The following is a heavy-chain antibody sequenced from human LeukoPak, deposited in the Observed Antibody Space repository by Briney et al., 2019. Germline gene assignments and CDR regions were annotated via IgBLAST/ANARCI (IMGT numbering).Heavy chain of an antibody. Sequence: GGSLRLSCEASGFSFRSYSMNWVRQAPGKGLEWVSSIASSNGERFYADSVKGRLTISRDDAKKSLYLEMNSLRVEDTAVYYCGRDGGSTVAIDYWGHGTLVTVSS. CDR1: GFSFRSYS. D-gene: IGHD4-17*01. J-gene: IGHJ4*01. V-gene: IGHV3-21*01. CDR3: GRDGGSTVAIDY. CDR2: IASSNGER.